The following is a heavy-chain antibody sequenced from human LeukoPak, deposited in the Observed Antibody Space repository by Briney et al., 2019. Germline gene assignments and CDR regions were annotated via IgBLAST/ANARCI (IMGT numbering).Heavy chain of an antibody. V-gene: IGHV1-18*01. Sequence: ASVKVSCKASGYTFTSYGISWVRQAPGQGLEWMGWISAYNGNTNYAQKFQGRVTMTRDTSISTAYMELSRLRSDDTAVYYCARGGLSDIVVVPAAILRFDPWGQGTLVTVSS. CDR3: ARGGLSDIVVVPAAILRFDP. D-gene: IGHD2-2*02. CDR1: GYTFTSYG. J-gene: IGHJ5*02. CDR2: ISAYNGNT.